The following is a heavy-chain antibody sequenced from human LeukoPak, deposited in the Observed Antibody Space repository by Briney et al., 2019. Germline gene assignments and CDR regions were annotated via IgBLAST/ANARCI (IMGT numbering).Heavy chain of an antibody. D-gene: IGHD6-19*01. CDR2: IYHSGST. CDR3: ARLEGRAVAGPRVYYYYYYMDV. Sequence: MSSETLSLTCTVSGYSISSGDYWGWIRQPPGKGLEWIGSIYHSGSTNYNPSLKSRVTISVDTSKNQFSLKLSSVTAADTAVYYCARLEGRAVAGPRVYYYYYYMDVWGKGTTVTISS. V-gene: IGHV4-38-2*02. J-gene: IGHJ6*03. CDR1: GYSISSGDY.